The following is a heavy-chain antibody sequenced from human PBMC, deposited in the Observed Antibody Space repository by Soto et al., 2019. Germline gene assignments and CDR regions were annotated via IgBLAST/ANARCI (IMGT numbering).Heavy chain of an antibody. J-gene: IGHJ4*02. V-gene: IGHV1-46*01. Sequence: VQLVQSGAEVKKPGASVQVSCKTSGYSFSNYSMHWVRQVPGQGLEWMGKINPNGGSTSLAQKFKDAVTLTRDTSTNTVYMELSSLTSEDTAVYYCARDGVQLWPRYYLDYWGRGPWSPSPQ. CDR2: INPNGGST. D-gene: IGHD1-1*01. CDR1: GYSFSNYS. CDR3: ARDGVQLWPRYYLDY.